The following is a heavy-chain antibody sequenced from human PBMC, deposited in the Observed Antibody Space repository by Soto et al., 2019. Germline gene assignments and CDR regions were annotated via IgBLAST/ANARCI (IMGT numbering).Heavy chain of an antibody. Sequence: SETLSLTCTVSGGSISSSSYYWGWIRQPPGKGLEWIGSIYYSGSTYYNPSLKSRVTISVDTSKNQFSLKLSSVTAADTAVYYCARLRRWFDPWGQGTLVTVLL. CDR2: IYYSGST. CDR1: GGSISSSSYY. CDR3: ARLRRWFDP. V-gene: IGHV4-39*01. J-gene: IGHJ5*02.